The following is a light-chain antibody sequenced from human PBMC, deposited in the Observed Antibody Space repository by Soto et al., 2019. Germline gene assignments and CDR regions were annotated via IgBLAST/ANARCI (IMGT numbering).Light chain of an antibody. CDR2: DAS. J-gene: IGKJ1*01. Sequence: DIQMTQSPSTLSAALGDRVTITCRASQTISNWLAWYQQKPGKAPKVLIFDASTLDGGVPSRFSGRRSGTDFTLTISSLQPSDFATYYCQQYNRYATCGQGTKVDIK. V-gene: IGKV1-5*01. CDR3: QQYNRYAT. CDR1: QTISNW.